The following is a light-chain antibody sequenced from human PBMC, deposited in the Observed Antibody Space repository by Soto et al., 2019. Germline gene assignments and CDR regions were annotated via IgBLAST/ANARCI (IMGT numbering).Light chain of an antibody. CDR1: SSNIGGNT. CDR3: ATWDDSLNGVV. V-gene: IGLV1-44*01. J-gene: IGLJ3*02. CDR2: SNN. Sequence: QSVLTQPPSASGTPGQRVTISCSGSSSNIGGNTVNWYQQLPGTAPKLLIYSNNQRPSGVPDRFSGSKSGTSASLAISGLQSEDEADYYCATWDDSLNGVVFGGGTKLTV.